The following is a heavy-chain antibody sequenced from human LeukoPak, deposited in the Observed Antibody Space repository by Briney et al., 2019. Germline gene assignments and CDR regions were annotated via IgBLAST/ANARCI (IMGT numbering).Heavy chain of an antibody. CDR2: IYYSGST. CDR1: GGSISSGGYY. Sequence: SETLSLTCTVSGGSISSGGYYWSWIRQHPGKGLEWIGYIYYSGSTYYNPSLKSRLTISVDTSKNQFSLKLSSVTAADTAVYYCARGYDSRGSHFDYWGQGTLVTVSS. CDR3: ARGYDSRGSHFDY. D-gene: IGHD3-22*01. V-gene: IGHV4-31*03. J-gene: IGHJ4*02.